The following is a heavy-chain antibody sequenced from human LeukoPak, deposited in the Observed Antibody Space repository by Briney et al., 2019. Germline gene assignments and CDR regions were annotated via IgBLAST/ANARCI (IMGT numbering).Heavy chain of an antibody. V-gene: IGHV3-23*01. CDR1: GFTFSSYA. CDR3: AKMLEWLLYLDY. D-gene: IGHD3-3*01. Sequence: GGSLRLSCTASGFTFSSYAISWVRQAPGKGLEWVSAISGSGGSTYYADSVKGRFTISRDNSKNTLYLQMNSLRAEDTAVYYCAKMLEWLLYLDYWGQGTLVTVSS. J-gene: IGHJ4*02. CDR2: ISGSGGST.